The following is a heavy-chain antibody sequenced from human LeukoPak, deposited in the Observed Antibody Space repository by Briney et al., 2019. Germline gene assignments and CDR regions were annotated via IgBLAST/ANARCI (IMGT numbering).Heavy chain of an antibody. V-gene: IGHV3-74*01. J-gene: IGHJ4*02. CDR3: ARGKNGDSLFDY. CDR1: GFTFSTYW. Sequence: GGSLRLSCAASGFTFSTYWMHWVRQAPGKGLVWVSRIDRDASSTTYADFVKGRFIISRDIAKNTLYLQMNSLRADDTALYYCARGKNGDSLFDYWGQGALVTVSS. CDR2: IDRDASST. D-gene: IGHD4-17*01.